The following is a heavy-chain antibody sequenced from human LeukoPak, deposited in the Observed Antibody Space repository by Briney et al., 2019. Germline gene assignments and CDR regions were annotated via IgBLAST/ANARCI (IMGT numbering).Heavy chain of an antibody. CDR1: GFTFSGYA. V-gene: IGHV3-30-3*01. CDR3: ARDPSSSSLNWFDP. Sequence: PGRSLRLSCVASGFTFSGYAMHWVRQAPGKGLEWVAVISYDGSNKYYADSVKGRFTISRDNSKNTLYLQMNSLRAEDTAVYYCARDPSSSSLNWFDPWGQGTLVTVSS. J-gene: IGHJ5*02. D-gene: IGHD6-6*01. CDR2: ISYDGSNK.